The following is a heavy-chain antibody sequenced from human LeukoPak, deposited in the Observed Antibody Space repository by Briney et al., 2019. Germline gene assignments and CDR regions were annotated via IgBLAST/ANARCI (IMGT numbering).Heavy chain of an antibody. CDR2: INPNSGGT. J-gene: IGHJ5*02. Sequence: ASVKVSCKASGYTFTGYYMHWVRQAPGQGLEWMGWINPNSGGTNYAQKFQGRVTMTRDTSISTAYMELSSLRSEDTAVYYCARGAPQRHDYGAWDWFDPWGQGTLVTVSS. CDR3: ARGAPQRHDYGAWDWFDP. D-gene: IGHD4-17*01. V-gene: IGHV1-2*02. CDR1: GYTFTGYY.